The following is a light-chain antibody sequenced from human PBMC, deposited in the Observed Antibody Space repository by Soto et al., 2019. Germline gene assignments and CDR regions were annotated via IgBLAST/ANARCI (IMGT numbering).Light chain of an antibody. J-gene: IGKJ1*01. CDR1: QSVSSK. V-gene: IGKV3-15*01. CDR2: GAS. CDR3: QHYSTWLWT. Sequence: EIVMTQSPATLSVSPGERATLSCRASQSVSSKLAWYQQKPGQGPRLLIYGASTRATGIPARFSGSGSGTEFPRTISSLQSEDFAVYYCQHYSTWLWTFGQGTKVELK.